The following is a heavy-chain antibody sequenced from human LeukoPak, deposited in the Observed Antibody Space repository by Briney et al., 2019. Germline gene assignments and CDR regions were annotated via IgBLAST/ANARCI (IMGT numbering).Heavy chain of an antibody. V-gene: IGHV4-34*01. Sequence: SETLSLTCAAYAGSFSGYYWRWIRQPPGKGLEWIGEINHSGSTNYNPSLKSRVTISVDTSKNQFSLKLSSVTAADTAVYYCARHGRRVRWFDPWGQGTLVTVSS. CDR3: ARHGRRVRWFDP. CDR1: AGSFSGYY. J-gene: IGHJ5*02. CDR2: INHSGST. D-gene: IGHD3-10*02.